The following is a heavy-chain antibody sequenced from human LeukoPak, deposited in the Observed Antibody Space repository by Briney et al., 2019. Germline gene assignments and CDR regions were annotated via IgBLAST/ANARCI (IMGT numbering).Heavy chain of an antibody. CDR1: GFTFSSYA. CDR2: INGGGGST. V-gene: IGHV3-23*01. Sequence: PGGSLRLSCAASGFTFSSYAMSWVRQAPGKGLDWVSSINGGGGSTYYADSVKGRFTISRDNSKNTLYLQMNSLRAEDTAVYYCAELGITMIGGVWGKGTTVTISS. D-gene: IGHD3-10*02. J-gene: IGHJ6*04. CDR3: AELGITMIGGV.